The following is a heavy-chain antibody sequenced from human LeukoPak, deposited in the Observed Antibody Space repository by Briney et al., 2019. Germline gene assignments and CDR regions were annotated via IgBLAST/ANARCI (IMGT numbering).Heavy chain of an antibody. D-gene: IGHD3-10*01. CDR1: GASIGSVSYC. CDR2: IYTSGTT. V-gene: IGHV4-61*09. J-gene: IGHJ3*02. Sequence: KTSETLSLTCTVSGASIGSVSYCWSWIRQPAGKGLEWIGHIYTSGTTNYNPSLKSRVTISVDTSKNQFSLKLSCVTAADTAVYYCARAMVRGRHDAFDIWVQGTMVTVSS. CDR3: ARAMVRGRHDAFDI.